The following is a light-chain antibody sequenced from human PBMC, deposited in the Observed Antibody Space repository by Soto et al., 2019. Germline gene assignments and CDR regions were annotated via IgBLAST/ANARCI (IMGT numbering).Light chain of an antibody. CDR1: QGITSY. J-gene: IGKJ5*01. Sequence: DIQLTQSPSFLSASVGDRVTITCRASQGITSYVAWYQQKPGKAPKLLIYAASTLQSGVPSRFSGSGFGTEFTLTITSLQPEDCATYYCQQLNSYPLTFGQGTRLEIK. CDR3: QQLNSYPLT. CDR2: AAS. V-gene: IGKV1-9*01.